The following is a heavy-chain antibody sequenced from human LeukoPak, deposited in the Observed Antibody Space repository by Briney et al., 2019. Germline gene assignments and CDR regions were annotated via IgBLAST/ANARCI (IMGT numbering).Heavy chain of an antibody. D-gene: IGHD3-10*01. J-gene: IGHJ5*02. CDR1: GGSFSGYY. CDR3: ARASMVRGVMEHPNWFDP. Sequence: KSSETLSLTCAVYGGSFSGYYWSWIRQPPGKGLEWIGEINHSGSTNYNPSLKSRVTISVDTSKNQFSLKLSSVTAADTAVYYCARASMVRGVMEHPNWFDPWGQGTLVTVS. V-gene: IGHV4-34*01. CDR2: INHSGST.